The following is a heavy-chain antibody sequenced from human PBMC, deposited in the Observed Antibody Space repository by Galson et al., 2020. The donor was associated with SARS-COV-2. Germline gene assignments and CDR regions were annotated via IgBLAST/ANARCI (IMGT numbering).Heavy chain of an antibody. J-gene: IGHJ4*02. CDR2: ISYDGVNK. D-gene: IGHD1-26*01. CDR3: ARGSGSYRIGDS. V-gene: IGHV3-30*04. Sequence: SCAASGFTFSTYAMHWVRQAPGKGLEWVAVISYDGVNKYYADSVKGRFTISRDNSNNMLHLQMNSLRAEDTSVYYCARGSGSYRIGDSWGRGTLVTVSS. CDR1: GFTFSTYA.